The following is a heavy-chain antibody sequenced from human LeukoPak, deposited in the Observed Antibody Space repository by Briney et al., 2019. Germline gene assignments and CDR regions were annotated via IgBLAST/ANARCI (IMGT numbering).Heavy chain of an antibody. CDR3: AKDRRYSSSRPFDY. CDR2: NK. CDR1: RFTFNSFG. Sequence: GRSLRLSCAASRFTFNSFGRHWVRQAPGKGLEGGAVNKYYAGSVEGRFTISRDNSTNTLYLQMNSLRAEDTAVYYCAKDRRYSSSRPFDYWGQGTLVTVSS. J-gene: IGHJ4*02. V-gene: IGHV3-30*18. D-gene: IGHD6-19*01.